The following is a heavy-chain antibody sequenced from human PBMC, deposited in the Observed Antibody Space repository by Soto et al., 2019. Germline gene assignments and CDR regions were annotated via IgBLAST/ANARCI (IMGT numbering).Heavy chain of an antibody. CDR2: IYWDDDK. Sequence: QITLKESGPTLVKPTQTLTLTCTFSAFSLSTGGVGVGWIRQPPGKALEWLALIYWDDDKRYSPSLRSRLTITKYTSKSQVVLTMTNMDPVDTATYYCIQSRCGGDCLQSYASYYYYGMDVWGQGTTVTVSS. D-gene: IGHD2-21*02. V-gene: IGHV2-5*02. J-gene: IGHJ6*02. CDR1: AFSLSTGGVG. CDR3: IQSRCGGDCLQSYASYYYYGMDV.